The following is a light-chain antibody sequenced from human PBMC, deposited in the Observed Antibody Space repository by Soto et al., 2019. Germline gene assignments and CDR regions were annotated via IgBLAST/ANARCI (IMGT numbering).Light chain of an antibody. V-gene: IGKV3-15*01. J-gene: IGKJ1*01. Sequence: EIVMTQSPATLSVSPGERATLSCRASQSVSSNLSWYQQKPGQAPRVLIYGASTRATGIPARFSGSGSGTEFILTISSLQSEDFAVYYCQQYTNWPRTFGQGIKVEIK. CDR2: GAS. CDR1: QSVSSN. CDR3: QQYTNWPRT.